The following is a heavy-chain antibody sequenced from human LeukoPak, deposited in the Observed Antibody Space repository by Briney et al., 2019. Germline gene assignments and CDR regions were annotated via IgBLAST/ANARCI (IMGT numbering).Heavy chain of an antibody. CDR1: GYTFTAYY. CDR2: INPNSGGT. D-gene: IGHD5-18*01. Sequence: ASVKVSCEASGYTFTAYYMYWVRQAPGQGLECMGRINPNSGGTNYAQKFQGRVTMSRDTSINTAHMELSRVTSDDTGVYYCATSSEGGYSYGSDIDYWGQGTLVTVSS. V-gene: IGHV1-2*05. J-gene: IGHJ4*02. CDR3: ATSSEGGYSYGSDIDY.